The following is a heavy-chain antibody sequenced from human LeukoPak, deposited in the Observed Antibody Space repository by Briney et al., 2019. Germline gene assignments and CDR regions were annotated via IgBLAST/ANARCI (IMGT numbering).Heavy chain of an antibody. J-gene: IGHJ4*02. Sequence: SGGSLRLSCAASGFSFSSYSMNWVRQAPGKGLEWVSYISSSRSTIYYADSVKGRFTISRDNAKNYLYLQMKSLRAEDTALYYCVREGRAVGGSHYYDYWGQGTLVTVSS. CDR2: ISSSRSTI. CDR3: VREGRAVGGSHYYDY. D-gene: IGHD1-26*01. CDR1: GFSFSSYS. V-gene: IGHV3-48*01.